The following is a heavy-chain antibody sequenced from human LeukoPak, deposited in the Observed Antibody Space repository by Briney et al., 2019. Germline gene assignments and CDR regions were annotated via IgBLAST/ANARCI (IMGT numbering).Heavy chain of an antibody. CDR3: ARTTEGYCRGRSCYSYYYYMDV. CDR1: GGSISSYY. CDR2: IYYSGST. J-gene: IGHJ6*03. V-gene: IGHV4-59*01. Sequence: PSETLSLTCTVSGGSISSYYWSWIRQPPGKGLEWIGYIYYSGSTNYNPSLRSRVTISVDTSKNQFSLKLSSVTAADTAVYYCARTTEGYCRGRSCYSYYYYMDVWGKGTTVTVSS. D-gene: IGHD2-15*01.